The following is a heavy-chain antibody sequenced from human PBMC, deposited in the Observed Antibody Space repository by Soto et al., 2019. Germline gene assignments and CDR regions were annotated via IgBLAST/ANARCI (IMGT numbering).Heavy chain of an antibody. CDR3: ARDVTTPNYYYYGMDV. D-gene: IGHD2-15*01. Sequence: PSDTLSLTCAVSGGSISSSNWWSWVRQPPGKGLEWIGEIYHSGSTNYNPSLKSRVTISVDKSKNQFSLKLSSVTAADTAVYYCARDVTTPNYYYYGMDVWGQGTTVTVSS. CDR1: GGSISSSNW. J-gene: IGHJ6*02. CDR2: IYHSGST. V-gene: IGHV4-4*02.